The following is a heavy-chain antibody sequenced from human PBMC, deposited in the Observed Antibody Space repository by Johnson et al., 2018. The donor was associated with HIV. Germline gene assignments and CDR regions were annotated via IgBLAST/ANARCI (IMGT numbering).Heavy chain of an antibody. J-gene: IGHJ3*02. Sequence: MLLVESGGGLVQPGGSLRLSCAASGFTFSSYAMSWVRQAPGKGLEWVSAISGSGGSTYYADSVMGRFTISRDHSKNTLYLQRNSLRAEDTAVYYCATSYLEWLFDDGHAFDILGQGTMVTVSS. CDR1: GFTFSSYA. D-gene: IGHD3-3*01. V-gene: IGHV3-23*04. CDR3: ATSYLEWLFDDGHAFDI. CDR2: ISGSGGST.